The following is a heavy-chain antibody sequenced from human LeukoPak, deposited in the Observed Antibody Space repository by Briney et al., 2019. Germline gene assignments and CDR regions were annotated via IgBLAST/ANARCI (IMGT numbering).Heavy chain of an antibody. J-gene: IGHJ4*02. CDR3: ARVFWSGFLRYFDY. CDR2: IKQDGSGT. Sequence: GGSLRLSCAASGFTFSSNYMSWVRQAPGKGLEWVANIKQDGSGTYYVDSVKGRFTISRDNAKNSLYLQMNSLRAEDTAVYYCARVFWSGFLRYFDYWGQGTLVTVSS. V-gene: IGHV3-7*03. CDR1: GFTFSSNY. D-gene: IGHD3-3*01.